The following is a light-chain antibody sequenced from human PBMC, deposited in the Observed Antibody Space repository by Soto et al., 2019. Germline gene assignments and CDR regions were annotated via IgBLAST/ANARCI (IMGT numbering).Light chain of an antibody. Sequence: QSMLTQPASVSGAPGQSITISCTGTDTDVGGFNYVSWYQQFAGKAPKLIIYDVSSRPSGISNRFSGSKSDNTASLTISGLQAEDEADYFCSSYTAYRTYVFGTG. V-gene: IGLV2-14*03. J-gene: IGLJ1*01. CDR2: DVS. CDR1: DTDVGGFNY. CDR3: SSYTAYRTYV.